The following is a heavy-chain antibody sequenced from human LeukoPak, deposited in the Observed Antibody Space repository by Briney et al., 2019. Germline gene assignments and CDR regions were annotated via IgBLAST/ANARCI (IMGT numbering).Heavy chain of an antibody. D-gene: IGHD1-26*01. V-gene: IGHV3-21*05. CDR3: ARNRYSGSYYYYYGMDV. J-gene: IGHJ6*02. Sequence: GGSLRLSCAASGFTFSSYSMNWVRQAPGKGLEWVSYISSSSSSIYYADSVKGRFTISRDNAKNSLYLQMNSLRAEDTAVYYCARNRYSGSYYYYYGMDVWGQGTTVTVSS. CDR1: GFTFSSYS. CDR2: ISSSSSSI.